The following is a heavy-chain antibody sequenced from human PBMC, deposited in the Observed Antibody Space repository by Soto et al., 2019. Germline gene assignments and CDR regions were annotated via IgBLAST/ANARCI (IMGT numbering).Heavy chain of an antibody. Sequence: SETLSLTCTVSGGSISSYYWSWIRQPPGKGLEWIGYIYYSGSTNYNPSLKSRVTISIDTSKSHFSLKLSSLTAADTAVYYCARGPEVAGAGSWFGPWGQGTLVGVSS. J-gene: IGHJ5*02. V-gene: IGHV4-59*01. CDR3: ARGPEVAGAGSWFGP. CDR2: IYYSGST. D-gene: IGHD6-19*01. CDR1: GGSISSYY.